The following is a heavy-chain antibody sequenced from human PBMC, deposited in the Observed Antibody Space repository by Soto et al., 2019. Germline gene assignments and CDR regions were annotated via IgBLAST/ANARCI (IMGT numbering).Heavy chain of an antibody. Sequence: SETLSLTCSASGGSITSSSHFWGWVRQPPGTGLEWIGTIYFTGNTYYTPSLKSRLTMSIDTSKNEFSLRLNSVTAADTAVYYCAGQTFTIASASYGRSNWFDPWGPGTLVTVSS. V-gene: IGHV4-39*01. D-gene: IGHD3-9*01. CDR3: AGQTFTIASASYGRSNWFDP. CDR2: IYFTGNT. CDR1: GGSITSSSHF. J-gene: IGHJ5*02.